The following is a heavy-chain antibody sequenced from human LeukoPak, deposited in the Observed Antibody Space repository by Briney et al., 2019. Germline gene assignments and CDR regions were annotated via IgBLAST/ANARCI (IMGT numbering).Heavy chain of an antibody. CDR2: ISSTSSYM. CDR1: GFTFSGYT. V-gene: IGHV3-21*03. D-gene: IGHD4-17*01. Sequence: AGGSLRLSCAVSGFTFSGYTMNWVRQAPGQGLEWVSSISSTSSYMAYADSVKGRFTISRDNARNSLYLQMSSLRVEDTAVYYCTRDRYGDYVFGDYYYGMDVWGQGTTVTVSS. CDR3: TRDRYGDYVFGDYYYGMDV. J-gene: IGHJ6*02.